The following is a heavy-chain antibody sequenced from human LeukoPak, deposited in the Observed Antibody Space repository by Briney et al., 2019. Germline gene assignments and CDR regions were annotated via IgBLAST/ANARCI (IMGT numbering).Heavy chain of an antibody. CDR1: GGSFSGYY. Sequence: KPSETLSLTCAVYGGSFSGYYWSWIRQPPGKGLEWIGYIYYSGSTYYNPPLKSRVTISVDTSKNQFSLKLNSVTATDTAVYYCATAAAAHYDMDVWGQGTTVTVSS. CDR3: ATAAAAHYDMDV. J-gene: IGHJ6*02. V-gene: IGHV4-34*01. CDR2: IYYSGST. D-gene: IGHD2-15*01.